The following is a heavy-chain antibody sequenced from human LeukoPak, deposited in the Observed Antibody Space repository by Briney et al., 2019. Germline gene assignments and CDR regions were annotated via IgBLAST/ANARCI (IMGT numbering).Heavy chain of an antibody. Sequence: PGGSLKLSCAASGFTFSGSAMHWVRQASGEGLEWVGRIRSKANSYATAYAASVKGRFTISRDDSKNTAYLQMNSLKTEDTAVYYCTPSLYDILTGSDYWAQGTLVTVSS. CDR3: TPSLYDILTGSDY. V-gene: IGHV3-73*01. CDR1: GFTFSGSA. D-gene: IGHD3-9*01. J-gene: IGHJ4*02. CDR2: IRSKANSYAT.